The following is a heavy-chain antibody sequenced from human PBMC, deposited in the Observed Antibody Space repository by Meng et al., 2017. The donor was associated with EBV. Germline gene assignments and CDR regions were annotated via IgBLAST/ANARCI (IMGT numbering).Heavy chain of an antibody. CDR1: GFSLSTSVVG. D-gene: IGHD6-13*01. CDR3: AHRRDEYSSSWYGWFDP. CDR2: IYWDDDK. J-gene: IGHJ5*02. Sequence: TRKELGPTLSKPTQTLTLTCTFSGFSLSTSVVGVGWIRQPPGKALEWLALIYWDDDKRYSPSLKSRLTITKDTSKNQVVLTMTNMDPVDTATYYCAHRRDEYSSSWYGWFDPWGQGTLVTVSS. V-gene: IGHV2-5*02.